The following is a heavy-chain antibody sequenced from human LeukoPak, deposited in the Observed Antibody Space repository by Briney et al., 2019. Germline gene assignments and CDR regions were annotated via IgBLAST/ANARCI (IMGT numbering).Heavy chain of an antibody. CDR3: ARDRPVTGANWFDP. J-gene: IGHJ5*02. CDR2: IYYSGST. V-gene: IGHV4-31*03. CDR1: GGSVRSDGYY. Sequence: PSQTLSLTCTVSGGSVRSDGYYWSWIRQHPGKGLEWIGYIYYSGSTYYNPSLKSRVTISVDTSKNQFSLKLSSVTAADTAVYYCARDRPVTGANWFDPWGQGALVTVSS. D-gene: IGHD4-11*01.